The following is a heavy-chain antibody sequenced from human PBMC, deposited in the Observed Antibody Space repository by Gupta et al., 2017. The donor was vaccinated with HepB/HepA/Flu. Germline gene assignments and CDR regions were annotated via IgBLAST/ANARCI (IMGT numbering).Heavy chain of an antibody. V-gene: IGHV3-48*03. CDR3: ARVKAGTYYFDY. CDR1: GFTFPSYV. CDR2: ISSSGSII. J-gene: IGHJ4*02. D-gene: IGHD6-13*01. Sequence: EVQLVESGGGLVQPGGSLRLSCAASGFTFPSYVMHWVRQAPGKGLEWLSYISSSGSIIYYANSVKGRFTVSRDNAKNSLYLQMNSLRAEETAVYYCARVKAGTYYFDYWGQGTLVTVSS.